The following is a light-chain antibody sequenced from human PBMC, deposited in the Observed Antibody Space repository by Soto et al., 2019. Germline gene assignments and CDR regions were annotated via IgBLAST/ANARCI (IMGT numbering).Light chain of an antibody. CDR3: QPYNNWPL. J-gene: IGKJ3*01. Sequence: EIVMSQSPATLSLSPGERVTLSCRARQSVGSNLAWYQQKPGQAPRLLIYGASTRATGIPARFSGSGSGTDFTLTISSLQSEDFAVYYCQPYNNWPLFGPGTKVDIK. V-gene: IGKV3-15*01. CDR1: QSVGSN. CDR2: GAS.